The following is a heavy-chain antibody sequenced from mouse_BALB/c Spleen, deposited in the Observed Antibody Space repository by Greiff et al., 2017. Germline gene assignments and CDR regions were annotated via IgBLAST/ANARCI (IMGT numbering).Heavy chain of an antibody. J-gene: IGHJ4*01. D-gene: IGHD2-1*01. V-gene: IGHV1-9*01. CDR3: ARGNGNYPYAMDY. CDR2: ILPGSGST. CDR1: GYTFSSYW. Sequence: QVQLKESGAELMKPGASVKISCKATGYTFSSYWIEWVKQRPGHGLEWIGEILPGSGSTNYNEKFKGKATFTADTSSNTAYMQLSSLTSEDSAVYYCARGNGNYPYAMDYWGQGTSVTVAS.